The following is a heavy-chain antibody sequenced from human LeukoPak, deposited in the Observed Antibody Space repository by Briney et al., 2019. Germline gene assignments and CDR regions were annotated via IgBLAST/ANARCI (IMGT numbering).Heavy chain of an antibody. Sequence: GGSLRLSCAASGFTFSSYGMHWVRQAPGKGLEWVAFIRYDGSNKYYADSVKGRFTISRDNSKNTLYLQMNSLRAGDTAVYYCAKTATPGYYYYYMDVWGKGTTVTVSS. CDR3: AKTATPGYYYYYMDV. CDR1: GFTFSSYG. CDR2: IRYDGSNK. J-gene: IGHJ6*03. V-gene: IGHV3-30*02. D-gene: IGHD2-15*01.